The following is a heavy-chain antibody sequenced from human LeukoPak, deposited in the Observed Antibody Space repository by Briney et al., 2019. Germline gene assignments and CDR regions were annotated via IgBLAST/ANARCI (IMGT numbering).Heavy chain of an antibody. V-gene: IGHV3-21*01. CDR2: ISTSSSYI. Sequence: GGSLRLSCAASGFTFSSYSISWVRQAPGEGLEWVSSISTSSSYISYADSVKGRFTISRDNAKNSLYLQMNSLRAEDTAVYYCARRAPDSSSSGFDYRGQGTLLTVSS. J-gene: IGHJ4*02. CDR1: GFTFSSYS. CDR3: ARRAPDSSSSGFDY. D-gene: IGHD3-22*01.